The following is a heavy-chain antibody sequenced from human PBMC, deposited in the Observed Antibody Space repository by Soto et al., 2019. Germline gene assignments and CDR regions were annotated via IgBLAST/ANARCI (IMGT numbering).Heavy chain of an antibody. Sequence: ASVKVSCKASGYTFTSYAMHWVRQAPGQRLEWMGWINAGNGNTKYSQKFQGRVTITRDTSASTADMELSSLRSEDTAVYYCARLLCSTSCYGWFDPWGQGTLVTVSS. V-gene: IGHV1-3*01. J-gene: IGHJ5*02. CDR3: ARLLCSTSCYGWFDP. D-gene: IGHD2-2*01. CDR2: INAGNGNT. CDR1: GYTFTSYA.